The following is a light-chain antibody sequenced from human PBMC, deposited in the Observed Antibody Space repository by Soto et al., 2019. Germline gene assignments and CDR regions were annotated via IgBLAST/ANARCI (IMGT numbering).Light chain of an antibody. CDR1: QGVNTW. V-gene: IGKV1-12*01. Sequence: DIQMTQSPSSVSASVGDRVTITCRASQGVNTWLAWYQKKPGKAPERLVYEASSLHSGVPSRFSVSGSGTDFSLTISSLQPEDFATYYCQQANSFPLTFGGGTKGEVK. J-gene: IGKJ4*01. CDR3: QQANSFPLT. CDR2: EAS.